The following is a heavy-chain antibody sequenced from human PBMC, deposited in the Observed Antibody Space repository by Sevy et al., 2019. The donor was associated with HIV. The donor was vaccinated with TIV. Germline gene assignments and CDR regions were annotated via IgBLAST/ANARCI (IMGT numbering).Heavy chain of an antibody. CDR2: IIPIFGTA. D-gene: IGHD2-2*01. V-gene: IGHV1-69*13. J-gene: IGHJ6*02. Sequence: ASVKVSCKASGGTFSSYAISWVRQAPGQGLEWMGGIIPIFGTANYAQKFQGRVTITADESTSTAYMELSSLRSEDTAVYYCAGAEYQLQLYYYYGMDVWGQGTTVTVSS. CDR1: GGTFSSYA. CDR3: AGAEYQLQLYYYYGMDV.